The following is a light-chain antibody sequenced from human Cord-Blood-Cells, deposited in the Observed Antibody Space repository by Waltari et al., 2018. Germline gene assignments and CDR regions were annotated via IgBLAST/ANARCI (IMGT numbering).Light chain of an antibody. J-gene: IGKJ1*01. CDR1: QSISSW. CDR3: QQYNSYSWT. CDR2: DAA. V-gene: IGKV1-5*01. Sequence: DIQMTQSPSTLSASVGDRVTITCRASQSISSWFAWYQQKPWKAPKLLIYDAASLESGVPSRFSGSGSGTEFTLTISSLQPDDFATYYCQQYNSYSWTFDQGTKVEIK.